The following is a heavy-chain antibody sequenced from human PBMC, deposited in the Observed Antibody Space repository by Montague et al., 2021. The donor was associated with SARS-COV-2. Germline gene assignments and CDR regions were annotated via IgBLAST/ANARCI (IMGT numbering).Heavy chain of an antibody. D-gene: IGHD3-16*01. J-gene: IGHJ3*02. V-gene: IGHV6-1*01. CDR2: KRFD. CDR3: AREDGLGPYTGYAFDI. Sequence: KRFDHYEVSMKGRISIKADTSKNQFSLQLDSVTPEDTAVYYCAREDGLGPYTGYAFDIWGQGTMVIVSS.